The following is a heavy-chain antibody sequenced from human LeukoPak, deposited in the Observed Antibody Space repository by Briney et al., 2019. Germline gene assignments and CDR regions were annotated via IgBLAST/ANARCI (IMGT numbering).Heavy chain of an antibody. Sequence: PGGSLRLSCAASGFTFSSYAMSWVRQPPGKGREWVAAISGSGGRAYNAHSVKGELPISRDNSKTTLYLQMNRLRAEDTAVYYCAKRSPYYDSSGADDYWGQGTLVTVSS. CDR3: AKRSPYYDSSGADDY. CDR1: GFTFSSYA. V-gene: IGHV3-23*01. J-gene: IGHJ4*02. D-gene: IGHD3-22*01. CDR2: ISGSGGRA.